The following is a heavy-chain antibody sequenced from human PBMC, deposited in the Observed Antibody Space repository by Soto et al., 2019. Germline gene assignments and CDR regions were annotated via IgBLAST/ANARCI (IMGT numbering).Heavy chain of an antibody. CDR1: GTSISSTNYY. CDR3: ATGPSSSNRYSQFDY. Sequence: SETLSLTCTVSGTSISSTNYYWGWIRQPPGKGLEWITSIYYTGMTYYNPSLKSRVTIAVDTSKNQFSLKLSSVTAADRAVYYCATGPSSSNRYSQFDYLGQGTLVTVSS. CDR2: IYYTGMT. V-gene: IGHV4-39*01. D-gene: IGHD6-13*01. J-gene: IGHJ4*02.